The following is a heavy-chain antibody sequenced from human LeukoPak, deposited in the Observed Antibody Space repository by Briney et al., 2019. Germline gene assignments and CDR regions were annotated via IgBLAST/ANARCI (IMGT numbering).Heavy chain of an antibody. J-gene: IGHJ4*02. CDR3: ARSVLGVGLFDY. CDR1: GYTFTGYY. CDR2: INPNSGGT. Sequence: ALVKVSCKASGYTFTGYYVHWVTQAPGQGLEGMGWINPNSGGTNYAQKFQGRVTMTRDTSISTAYMELSRLRSDDTAEYYCARSVLGVGLFDYWGQGTLVTVSS. D-gene: IGHD3-10*01. V-gene: IGHV1-2*02.